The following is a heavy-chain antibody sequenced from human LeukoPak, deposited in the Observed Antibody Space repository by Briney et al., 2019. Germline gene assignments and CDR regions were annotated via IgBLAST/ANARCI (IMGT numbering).Heavy chain of an antibody. CDR3: ARAEAGTWYFDY. CDR1: GYSVSSNSAA. J-gene: IGHJ4*02. Sequence: SQTLSLTCAISGYSVSSNSAAWNWIRQSPSRGLEWLGRTYYRSKWYNDYAESVKSRITVNPDTSKNQFSLQLNSVTPEDTAVYYCARAEAGTWYFDYWGQGTLVTVSS. CDR2: TYYRSKWYN. D-gene: IGHD6-13*01. V-gene: IGHV6-1*01.